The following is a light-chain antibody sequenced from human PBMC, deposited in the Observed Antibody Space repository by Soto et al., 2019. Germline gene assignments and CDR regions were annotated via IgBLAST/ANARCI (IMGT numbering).Light chain of an antibody. J-gene: IGLJ2*01. CDR2: DVS. Sequence: QSVLTQPASVSGSPGQSITTSCTGTSSDVGGYNYVSWYQQHPGKAPKLMIYDVSNRPSGVSNRFSGSKSGNTASLTISGLQAEDEADYYCSSYTSSSTPVVFGGGTKLTVL. V-gene: IGLV2-14*01. CDR1: SSDVGGYNY. CDR3: SSYTSSSTPVV.